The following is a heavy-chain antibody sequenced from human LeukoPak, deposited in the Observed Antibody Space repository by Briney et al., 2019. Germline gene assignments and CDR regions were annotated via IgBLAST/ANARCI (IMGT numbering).Heavy chain of an antibody. Sequence: GESLKISYKGSGYNFSNNWIGWVRQMPGKGLEWMGIIYPGDSDTRYSPSFQGQVTISADKSINTAYLQWNSLKASDTAMYYCARRLYYSGWYWFDPWGQGTQVTVSS. J-gene: IGHJ5*02. CDR2: IYPGDSDT. CDR1: GYNFSNNW. V-gene: IGHV5-51*01. CDR3: ARRLYYSGWYWFDP. D-gene: IGHD6-19*01.